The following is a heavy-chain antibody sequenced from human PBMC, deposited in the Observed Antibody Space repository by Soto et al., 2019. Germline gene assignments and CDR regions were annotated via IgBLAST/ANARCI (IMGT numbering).Heavy chain of an antibody. V-gene: IGHV1-8*01. D-gene: IGHD1-1*01. J-gene: IGHJ4*02. CDR3: ARFSERWNDADY. CDR2: MNPNSGNT. Sequence: ASVKVSCKASGYTFTSYGINWVRQATGQGLEWMGWMNPNSGNTGYAQKFQGRVTMTTDTSTSTAYMELRSLRSDDTAVYYCARFSERWNDADYWGQGTLVTVSS. CDR1: GYTFTSYG.